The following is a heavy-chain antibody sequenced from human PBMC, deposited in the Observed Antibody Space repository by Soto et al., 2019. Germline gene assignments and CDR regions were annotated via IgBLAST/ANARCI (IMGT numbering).Heavy chain of an antibody. V-gene: IGHV5-51*01. CDR3: ARHNYGSGSYYLKGWFDP. D-gene: IGHD3-10*01. J-gene: IGHJ5*02. CDR2: IYPGDSDT. Sequence: AGESLKISCKGSGYSFTSYWIGWVRQMPGKGLEWMGIIYPGDSDTRYSPSFQGQVTISADKSISTAYLQWSSLKASDTAMYYCARHNYGSGSYYLKGWFDPWGQGTLVTVSS. CDR1: GYSFTSYW.